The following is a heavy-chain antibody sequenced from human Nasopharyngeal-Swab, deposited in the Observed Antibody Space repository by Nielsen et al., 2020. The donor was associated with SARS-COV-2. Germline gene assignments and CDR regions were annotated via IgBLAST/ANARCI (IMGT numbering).Heavy chain of an antibody. CDR1: GGSISSYY. Sequence: SETLSLTCTVSGGSISSYYWSWIRQPPGKGPEWIGYIHYSGSTNYNPSLKSRLTISIDTSKNQFSLKLSSVTAAEPAVYYCASVYYDSNGYYYWFDPWGQGNLVTVSS. CDR3: ASVYYDSNGYYYWFDP. D-gene: IGHD3-22*01. V-gene: IGHV4-59*01. J-gene: IGHJ5*02. CDR2: IHYSGST.